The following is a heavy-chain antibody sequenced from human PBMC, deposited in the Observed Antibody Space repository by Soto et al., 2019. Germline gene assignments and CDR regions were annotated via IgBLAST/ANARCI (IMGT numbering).Heavy chain of an antibody. V-gene: IGHV3-11*06. Sequence: VGSLRLSCAASGFTFSDYYMTWIRQAPGKGLEWVSYISSSVSYTNYADSVKGRFTISRDNAKNSVYLQMNSLGAEDTAMYYCAKASGRVTKRFDSWGQGTLVTVSS. CDR3: AKASGRVTKRFDS. CDR2: ISSSVSYT. D-gene: IGHD4-17*01. J-gene: IGHJ4*02. CDR1: GFTFSDYY.